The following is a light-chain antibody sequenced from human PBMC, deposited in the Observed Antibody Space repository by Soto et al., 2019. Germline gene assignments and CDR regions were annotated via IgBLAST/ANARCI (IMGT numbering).Light chain of an antibody. CDR2: RAS. V-gene: IGKV3-15*01. Sequence: EIVMTQSPATLSVSPGERATLSCRASQSVSSNLAWFQQKPGQAPRLLIYRASTRITGIPARFSGSGSGTEFTLTISSLQSEDFAVYYCLHYNNWTRTFGQGTK. J-gene: IGKJ1*01. CDR3: LHYNNWTRT. CDR1: QSVSSN.